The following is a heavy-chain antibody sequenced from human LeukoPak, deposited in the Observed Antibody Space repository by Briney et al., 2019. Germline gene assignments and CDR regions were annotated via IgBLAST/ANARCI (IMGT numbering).Heavy chain of an antibody. CDR1: GGSISSGSYY. D-gene: IGHD6-19*01. CDR3: ARHGVAGTPYYFDY. V-gene: IGHV4-39*01. J-gene: IGHJ4*02. CDR2: IYHSGST. Sequence: SQTLSLTCTVSGGSISSGSYYWGWIRQPPGKGLEWIGSIYHSGSTYYNPSLKSRVTISVDTSKNQFSLKLSSVTAADTAVYYCARHGVAGTPYYFDYWGQGTLVTVSS.